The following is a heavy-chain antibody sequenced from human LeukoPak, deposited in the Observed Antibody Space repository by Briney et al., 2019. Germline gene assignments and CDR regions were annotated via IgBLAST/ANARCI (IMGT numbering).Heavy chain of an antibody. CDR3: ARELWNGEFDC. CDR1: GFTFSSYE. Sequence: PGGSLRLSCAASGFTFSSYEMNWVRQAPGKGLEWVSYISSSGSTIYYADSVKGRFTISRDNAKNSLYLQMNSLRAEDTAVYYCARELWNGEFDCWGQGTLVTASS. D-gene: IGHD1-1*01. CDR2: ISSSGSTI. J-gene: IGHJ4*02. V-gene: IGHV3-48*03.